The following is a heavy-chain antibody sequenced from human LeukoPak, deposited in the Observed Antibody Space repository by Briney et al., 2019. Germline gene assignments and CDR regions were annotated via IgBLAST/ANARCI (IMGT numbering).Heavy chain of an antibody. CDR2: INHSGST. CDR3: ASLRGASYYYDSSGYLGY. D-gene: IGHD3-22*01. Sequence: SETLSLTCAVYGGSFSGYYWSWIRQPPGKGLGWIGEINHSGSTNYNPSLKSRVTISVDTSKNQFSLELNSVTAADTAVYYCASLRGASYYYDSSGYLGYWGQGTLVTVSS. V-gene: IGHV4-34*01. J-gene: IGHJ4*02. CDR1: GGSFSGYY.